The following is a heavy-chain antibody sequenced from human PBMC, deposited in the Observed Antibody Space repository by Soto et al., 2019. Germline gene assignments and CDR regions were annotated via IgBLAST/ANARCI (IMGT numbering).Heavy chain of an antibody. CDR2: IRWNSGSM. CDR3: ARGHHYGDYGGWFDP. Sequence: ESGGGLVQPGGSLRLSCAASVFTSDNYAMHWVRHAPGKGLEWVSGIRWNSGSMAYADSVKGRFTISRDSAKNSLYLQMNSLRPEDTALYYCARGHHYGDYGGWFDPWGQGTLVTVS. J-gene: IGHJ5*02. D-gene: IGHD4-17*01. V-gene: IGHV3-9*02. CDR1: VFTSDNYA.